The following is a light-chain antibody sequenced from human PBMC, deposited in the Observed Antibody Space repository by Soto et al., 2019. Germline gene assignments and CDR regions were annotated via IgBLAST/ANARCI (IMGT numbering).Light chain of an antibody. CDR1: QSVSSTD. Sequence: EIVLTQSPGTLSLSPGERATLSCRASQSVSSTDLAWYQQKPGQAPRLLIYGASSRATGIPDRFSGSGSGTDFPLTISRLEPEDFAVYYCQQYGTSPWTFGQGTKVEAK. CDR3: QQYGTSPWT. V-gene: IGKV3-20*01. CDR2: GAS. J-gene: IGKJ1*01.